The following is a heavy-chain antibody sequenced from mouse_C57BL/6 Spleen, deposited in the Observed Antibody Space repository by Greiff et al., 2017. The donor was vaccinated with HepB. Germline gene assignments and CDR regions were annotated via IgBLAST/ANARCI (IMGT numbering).Heavy chain of an antibody. Sequence: QVQLQQSGAELAKPGASVKLSCKASGYTFTSYWMHWVKQRPGQSLEWIGYINPSSGYTKYNQKFKDKATLTADKSSSTAYMQLSSLTYEDSAVYYCAKGHYAISEGFDYWGQGTTLTVSS. CDR1: GYTFTSYW. V-gene: IGHV1-7*01. J-gene: IGHJ2*01. CDR3: AKGHYAISEGFDY. CDR2: INPSSGYT. D-gene: IGHD1-1*01.